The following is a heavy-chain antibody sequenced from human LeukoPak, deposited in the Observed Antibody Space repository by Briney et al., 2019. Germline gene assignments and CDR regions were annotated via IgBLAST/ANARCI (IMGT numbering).Heavy chain of an antibody. Sequence: SETLSLTCTVSGGSISSSSYYWGWIRQPPGKGLEWIGSIYYSGSTYYNPSLKSRVTLSVDTSKNQFSLKLSSVTAADTAAYYCARHNNYYDSSGYSDYWGQGTLVTVSS. V-gene: IGHV4-39*01. CDR2: IYYSGST. D-gene: IGHD3-22*01. J-gene: IGHJ4*02. CDR1: GGSISSSSYY. CDR3: ARHNNYYDSSGYSDY.